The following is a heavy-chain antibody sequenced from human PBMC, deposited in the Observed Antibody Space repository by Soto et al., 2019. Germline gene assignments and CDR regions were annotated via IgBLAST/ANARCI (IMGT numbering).Heavy chain of an antibody. CDR2: IDPSDSYT. CDR3: ATLVGYYDYCGMDV. CDR1: VYSCTTDA. J-gene: IGHJ6*02. D-gene: IGHD2-15*01. Sequence: ESLNISYEGSVYSCTTDAASWLLQNRGEGLEWMGRIDPSDSYTNYSPSFQGHVTISADKSISTAYLQWSSLKASDTAMYYCATLVGYYDYCGMDVWGQGTTVTVS. V-gene: IGHV5-10-1*01.